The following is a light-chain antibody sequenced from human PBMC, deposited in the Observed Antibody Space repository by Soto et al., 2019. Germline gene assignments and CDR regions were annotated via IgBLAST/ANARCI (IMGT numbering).Light chain of an antibody. CDR3: QQYENYWT. V-gene: IGKV1-5*01. J-gene: IGKJ1*01. CDR2: DAS. CDR1: QSISSY. Sequence: DIQMTQSPSSLSASVGDRDTITCRASQSISSYLNWYQQKPGKAPKLLIYDASNVESGVPSRFSGSGSGTEFTLTISSLQPEDFAVYYCQQYENYWTFGQGTKVDIK.